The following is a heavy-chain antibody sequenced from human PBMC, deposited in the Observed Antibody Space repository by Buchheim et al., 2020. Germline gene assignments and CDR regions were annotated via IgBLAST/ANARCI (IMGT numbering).Heavy chain of an antibody. CDR3: ARGNNFLDA. D-gene: IGHD1-20*01. V-gene: IGHV7-4-1*02. Sequence: QVQLVQSGSALKRPGGSVQVSCKPSGYTLTRFALNWVRQAPGQGLEWMGWHNMNTEEPTYAQGFAGRCVFYFDASDSPAFLQISGLQAEDTAVYFCARGNNFLDAWGQGT. CDR1: GYTLTRFA. J-gene: IGHJ5*02. CDR2: HNMNTEEP.